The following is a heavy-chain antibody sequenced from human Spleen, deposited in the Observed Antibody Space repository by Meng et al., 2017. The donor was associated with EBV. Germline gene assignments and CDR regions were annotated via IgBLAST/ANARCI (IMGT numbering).Heavy chain of an antibody. J-gene: IGHJ5*02. D-gene: IGHD6-19*01. V-gene: IGHV4-39*01. CDR2: VHYTGST. Sequence: LREAGPGQANASETLSLTCTCSGDSISRFSFWGWSRQPPGRGLEWIGSVHYTGSTYYSPSLKSRVTVSVDTSKNQFSLRLTSVTAADTAVYYCARPFPSWQSPRLDPFGAWGQGTLVTVSS. CDR1: GDSISRFSF. CDR3: ARPFPSWQSPRLDPFGA.